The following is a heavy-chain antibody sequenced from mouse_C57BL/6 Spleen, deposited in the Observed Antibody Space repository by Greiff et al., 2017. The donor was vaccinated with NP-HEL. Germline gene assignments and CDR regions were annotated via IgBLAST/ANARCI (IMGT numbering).Heavy chain of an antibody. D-gene: IGHD2-4*01. CDR2: IYPRSGNT. V-gene: IGHV1-81*01. J-gene: IGHJ2*01. CDR3: AREDDYDDYFDY. Sequence: VKLMESGAELARPGASVKLSCKASGYTFTSYGISWVKQRTGQGLEWIGEIYPRSGNTYYNEKFKGKATLTADKSSSTAYMELRSLTSEDSAVYFCAREDDYDDYFDYWGQGTTLTVSS. CDR1: GYTFTSYG.